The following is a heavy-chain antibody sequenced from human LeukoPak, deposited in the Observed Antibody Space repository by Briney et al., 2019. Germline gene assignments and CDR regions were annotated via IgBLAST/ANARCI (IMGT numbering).Heavy chain of an antibody. J-gene: IGHJ3*01. CDR3: TRDSGFNAFDF. CDR2: IYSGGST. D-gene: IGHD5-12*01. Sequence: GGSLRLSCAASGFTVSSNYMSWVRQAPGKGLEWVSIIYSGGSTYYADSVKGRFIISRDNAKNSLYLQMNSLRVEDTAVYHCTRDSGFNAFDFWGQGTMVSVSS. CDR1: GFTVSSNY. V-gene: IGHV3-53*01.